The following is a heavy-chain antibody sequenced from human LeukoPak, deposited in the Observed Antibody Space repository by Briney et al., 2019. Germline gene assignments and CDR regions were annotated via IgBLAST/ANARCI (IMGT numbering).Heavy chain of an antibody. CDR2: ISSGSSTI. D-gene: IGHD3-10*01. Sequence: GGSLRLSCAAFGFTFSTYSMNWVRQAPGKGLEWVSYISSGSSTIHYADSVKGRFTISRDNAKNSLYLQMNSLRAEETAVYYCARDRMVYTYWGQGTLVTVSS. CDR3: ARDRMVYTY. V-gene: IGHV3-48*01. CDR1: GFTFSTYS. J-gene: IGHJ4*02.